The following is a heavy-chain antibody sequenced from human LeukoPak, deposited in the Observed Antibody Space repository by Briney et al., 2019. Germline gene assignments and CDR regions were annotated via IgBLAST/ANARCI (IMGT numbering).Heavy chain of an antibody. CDR3: ARRTRQLLVFWFDP. D-gene: IGHD6-19*01. Sequence: ASVKVSCKASGYTFTGYYMHWVRQAPGQGLEWMGWINTNTGNPTYAQGFTGRFVFSLDTSVSTAYLEISSLKAEDTAVYYCARRTRQLLVFWFDPWGQGTLVTVSS. J-gene: IGHJ5*02. CDR1: GYTFTGYY. CDR2: INTNTGNP. V-gene: IGHV7-4-1*02.